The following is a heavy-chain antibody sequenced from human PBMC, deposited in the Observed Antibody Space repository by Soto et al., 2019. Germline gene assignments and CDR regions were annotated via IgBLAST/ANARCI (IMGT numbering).Heavy chain of an antibody. Sequence: QVQLQESGPGLVKPSETLSLTCTVSGGSVSSGSYYWSWIRQPPGKGLEWIGYIYYSGSTNYNPSLKSRVTISVDTSTNHFTLKLSSVTAADTAVYYCARGKWTPTEYWGQGTLVTVSS. V-gene: IGHV4-61*03. CDR1: GGSVSSGSYY. CDR2: IYYSGST. J-gene: IGHJ4*02. D-gene: IGHD1-26*01. CDR3: ARGKWTPTEY.